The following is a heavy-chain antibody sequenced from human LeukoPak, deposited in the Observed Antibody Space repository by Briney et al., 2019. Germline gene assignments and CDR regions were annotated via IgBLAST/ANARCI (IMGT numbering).Heavy chain of an antibody. CDR2: IYYSGST. CDR1: GGFISSYY. Sequence: PSETLSLTCTVSGGFISSYYWSWIRQPPGKGLEWIGYIYYSGSTNYNPSLKSRVTISVDTSKNQFSLKLSSVTAADTAVYYCARETYGDYGNYGMDVWGKGTTVTVSS. J-gene: IGHJ6*04. V-gene: IGHV4-59*01. CDR3: ARETYGDYGNYGMDV. D-gene: IGHD4-17*01.